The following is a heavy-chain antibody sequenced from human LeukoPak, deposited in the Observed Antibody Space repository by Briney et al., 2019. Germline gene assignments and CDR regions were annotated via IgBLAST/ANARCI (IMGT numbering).Heavy chain of an antibody. CDR1: GFTVSSNY. V-gene: IGHV3-66*01. CDR3: ARGHNFGRLHPFDY. D-gene: IGHD3-9*01. J-gene: IGHJ4*02. Sequence: PGGSLRLSCAASGFTVSSNYMSWVRQAPGKGLEWVSVIYSGGSTYYADSVKGRFTISRDNSKNTLYLQMNSLRAEDTAVYCCARGHNFGRLHPFDYWGQGTLVTVSS. CDR2: IYSGGST.